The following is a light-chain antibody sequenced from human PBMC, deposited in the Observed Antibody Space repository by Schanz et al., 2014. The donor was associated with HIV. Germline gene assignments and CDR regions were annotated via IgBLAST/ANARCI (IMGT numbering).Light chain of an antibody. CDR2: DAS. V-gene: IGKV3-20*01. Sequence: EIVLTQSPGTLSLSPGERATLSCRASQSVSSNYLAWYQQKPGQAPRLLMYDASSRAAGIPDRFSGGGSGTDFTLTISRLEPEDFAVYYCQQYETSPLTFGGGTKVEIK. CDR3: QQYETSPLT. CDR1: QSVSSNY. J-gene: IGKJ4*01.